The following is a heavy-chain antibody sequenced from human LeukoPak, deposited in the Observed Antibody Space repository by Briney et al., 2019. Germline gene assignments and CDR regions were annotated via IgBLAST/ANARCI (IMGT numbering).Heavy chain of an antibody. CDR3: AKGGSGSYYPGTIDY. CDR2: IGWNSGSI. J-gene: IGHJ4*02. V-gene: IGHV3-9*01. CDR1: GFTFDDYA. D-gene: IGHD1-26*01. Sequence: PGGSLRLSCAASGFTFDDYAMHWVRQAPGKGLEWVSGIGWNSGSIGYADSVKGRFTISRDNAKNSLYLQMNSLRAEDTALYYCAKGGSGSYYPGTIDYWGQGTLVTVSS.